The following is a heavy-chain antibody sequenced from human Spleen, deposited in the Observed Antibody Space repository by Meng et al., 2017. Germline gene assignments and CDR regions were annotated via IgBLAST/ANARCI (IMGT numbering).Heavy chain of an antibody. CDR3: AKGIHKGSGWYGAFDI. CDR1: GFTSDDYA. V-gene: IGHV3-9*02. Sequence: GGSLRLSCAASGFTSDDYAMHWVRQAPGKGLEWVSGISWNSGNIGYADSVKGRFTISRDNAKNSLYLQMNSLRAEDTALYYCAKGIHKGSGWYGAFDIWGQGTMVTVSS. J-gene: IGHJ3*02. CDR2: ISWNSGNI. D-gene: IGHD6-19*01.